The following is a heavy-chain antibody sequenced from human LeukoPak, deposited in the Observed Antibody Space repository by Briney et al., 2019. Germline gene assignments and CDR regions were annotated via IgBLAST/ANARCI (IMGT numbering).Heavy chain of an antibody. J-gene: IGHJ4*02. CDR2: ISRSGGST. V-gene: IGHV3-23*01. CDR3: AIDALVSGYYWWY. D-gene: IGHD3-22*01. Sequence: PGGSLRSSCAASGFTFSNYAMSWGRQAPGKGLEWVSAISRSGGSTYNADSVKARFTISRNNSKKPLYLQRNSQSAEAPPVYYCAIDALVSGYYWWYWGEGTLVTVSS. CDR1: GFTFSNYA.